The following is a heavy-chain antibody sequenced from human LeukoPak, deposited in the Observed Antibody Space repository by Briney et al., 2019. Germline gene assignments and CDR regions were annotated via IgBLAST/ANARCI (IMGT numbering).Heavy chain of an antibody. CDR2: INPNSGGT. CDR3: ARETARVMETVDALPDV. D-gene: IGHD2-8*01. J-gene: IGHJ6*04. Sequence: ASVKVSCKASGYTFTGYYMHWVRQAPGQGLEWMGWINPNSGGTNYAQKFQGWVTMTRDTSISTAYMELSRLRSDDTAVYYCARETARVMETVDALPDVWGKGTAVTVSS. V-gene: IGHV1-2*04. CDR1: GYTFTGYY.